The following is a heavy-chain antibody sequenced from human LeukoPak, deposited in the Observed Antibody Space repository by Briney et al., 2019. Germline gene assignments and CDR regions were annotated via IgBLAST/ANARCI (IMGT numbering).Heavy chain of an antibody. J-gene: IGHJ6*02. CDR3: ARDDDFASGMDV. CDR1: GLTFSSYG. CDR2: IWYDGSNK. Sequence: PGGSLRLSCAASGLTFSSYGMHWVRQAPGKGLEWVAVIWYDGSNKYYADSVKGRFTISRDNSKNTLYLQMNSLRAEDTAVYYCARDDDFASGMDVWGQGTTVTVSS. D-gene: IGHD3/OR15-3a*01. V-gene: IGHV3-33*01.